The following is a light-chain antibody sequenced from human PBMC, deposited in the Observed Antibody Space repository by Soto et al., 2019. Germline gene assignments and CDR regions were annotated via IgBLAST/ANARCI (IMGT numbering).Light chain of an antibody. CDR2: AAS. CDR3: QHCQPYGDSPPLT. Sequence: DIQMTQSPSSLSASVGGRVTITCRASQSIGSSLNWYQQKPGKAPKLLIYAASSLQSGVPSRFSGSGSATDFTLTISSLEPEDFAVYYCQHCQPYGDSPPLTFGGGTKVEIK. CDR1: QSIGSS. V-gene: IGKV1-39*01. J-gene: IGKJ4*01.